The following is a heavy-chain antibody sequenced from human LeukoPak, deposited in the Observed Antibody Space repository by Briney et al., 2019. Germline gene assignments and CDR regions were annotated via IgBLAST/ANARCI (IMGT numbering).Heavy chain of an antibody. CDR2: ISGSGGST. J-gene: IGHJ4*02. V-gene: IGHV3-23*01. D-gene: IGHD4-17*01. CDR1: GLTFSSYA. Sequence: GGSLRLSCAASGLTFSSYAMSCVRQAPGKGLEWVSAISGSGGSTYYADSVKGRFTISRDNSKNTLYLQMNSLRAEDTAVYYCAKDPDYGDDYWGQGTLVTVSS. CDR3: AKDPDYGDDY.